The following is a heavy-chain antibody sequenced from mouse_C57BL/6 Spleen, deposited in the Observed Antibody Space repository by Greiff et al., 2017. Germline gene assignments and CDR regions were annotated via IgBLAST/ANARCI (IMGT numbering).Heavy chain of an antibody. J-gene: IGHJ4*01. D-gene: IGHD2-5*01. V-gene: IGHV1-36*01. CDR3: AISSSNDAMDY. CDR2: VYPYNGGT. CDR1: GFTFTDYY. Sequence: EVQLVESGPVLVKPGPSVKISCKASGFTFTDYYMHWVKQSHGKRLEWIGLVYPYNGGTSYNQKFKGKATLTVDTSSSTAYMELNSLTSEDAAVYYYAISSSNDAMDYWGQGTSVTVSS.